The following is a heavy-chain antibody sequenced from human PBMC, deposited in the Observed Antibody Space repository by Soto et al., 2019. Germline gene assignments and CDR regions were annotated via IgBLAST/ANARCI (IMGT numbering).Heavy chain of an antibody. Sequence: QVQLVQSGAEVKKPGASVKVSCKASGYTFTSYGISWVRQAPGQGLEWMGWISAYNGNTNYAQKIQGRVTMTTDTSTSTAYMELRSLRSYDTAVYYCAIGGAPLRFLEWLFHAIWFDPWGQGTLVTVSS. CDR1: GYTFTSYG. D-gene: IGHD3-3*01. CDR3: AIGGAPLRFLEWLFHAIWFDP. V-gene: IGHV1-18*01. CDR2: ISAYNGNT. J-gene: IGHJ5*02.